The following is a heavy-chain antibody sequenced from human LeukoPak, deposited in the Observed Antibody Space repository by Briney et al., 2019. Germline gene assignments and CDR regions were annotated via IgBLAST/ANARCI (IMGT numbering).Heavy chain of an antibody. D-gene: IGHD3-9*01. V-gene: IGHV4-59*01. Sequence: KTSETLSLTCTVSGGSISSYYWSWIRQPPGKGLEWIGYIYYSGSTNYNPSLKSRVTISVDTSKNQFSLKLSSVTAADTAVYYCARDRPYYDILTGYGSWFDPWGQGTLVTVSS. CDR3: ARDRPYYDILTGYGSWFDP. CDR2: IYYSGST. CDR1: GGSISSYY. J-gene: IGHJ5*02.